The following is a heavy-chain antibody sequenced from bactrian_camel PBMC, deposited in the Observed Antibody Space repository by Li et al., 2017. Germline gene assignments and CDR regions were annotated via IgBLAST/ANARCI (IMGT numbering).Heavy chain of an antibody. V-gene: IGHV3S31*01. D-gene: IGHD1*01. CDR3: AACALLSGGSSREYRY. CDR2: INSGGGST. J-gene: IGHJ4*01. Sequence: VQLVESGGGLVQPGGSLRVSCAASGFTFNNYAMSWVRQAPGKGLEWVSAINSGGGSTYYADSVKGRFTISRDNAKNTLYLQLNSLKIEDTAVYYCAACALLSGGSSREYRYWGQGTQVTVS. CDR1: GFTFNNYA.